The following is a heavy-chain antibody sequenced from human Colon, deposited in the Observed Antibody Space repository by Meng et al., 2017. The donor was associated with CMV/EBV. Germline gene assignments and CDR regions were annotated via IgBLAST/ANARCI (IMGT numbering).Heavy chain of an antibody. CDR3: ARHRTSYYYYGMDV. Sequence: SETLSLTCTVSGGSVSSGSYYWSWIRQPPGKGLEWIGYIYYSGSTNYNPSLKSRVTISVDTSKNQFPLKLSSVTAADTAVYYCARHRTSYYYYGMDVWGQGTTVTVSS. CDR2: IYYSGST. V-gene: IGHV4-61*01. J-gene: IGHJ6*02. D-gene: IGHD2-2*01. CDR1: GGSVSSGSYY.